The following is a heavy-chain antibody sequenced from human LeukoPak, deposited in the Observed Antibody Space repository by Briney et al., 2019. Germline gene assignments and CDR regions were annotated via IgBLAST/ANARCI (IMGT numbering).Heavy chain of an antibody. CDR1: GFTFSSYG. D-gene: IGHD3-10*01. J-gene: IGHJ4*02. V-gene: IGHV3-30*18. Sequence: GGSLRLSCAASGFTFSSYGMHWVRQAPGRGLGWVAVISYDGSNKYYADSVKGRFTISRDNSKNTLYLQMNSLRAEDTAVYYCAKDSSYGSGKDEYFDYWGQGTLVTVSS. CDR3: AKDSSYGSGKDEYFDY. CDR2: ISYDGSNK.